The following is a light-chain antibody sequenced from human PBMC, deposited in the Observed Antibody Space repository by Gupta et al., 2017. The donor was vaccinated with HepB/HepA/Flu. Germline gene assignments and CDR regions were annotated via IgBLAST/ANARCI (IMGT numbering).Light chain of an antibody. CDR1: QSGLYSSNNKNY. J-gene: IGKJ1*01. CDR2: WAS. V-gene: IGKV4-1*01. CDR3: HQEDSTPPT. Sequence: DIVMTQAPDSLAVSLGERATINCKSSQSGLYSSNNKNYLAWYQQKPGQPPKLLIYWASTRESGVPDRFSRSGSGTDFTLTISSLHAEDVAVYYCHQEDSTPPTFGPGTKVEIK.